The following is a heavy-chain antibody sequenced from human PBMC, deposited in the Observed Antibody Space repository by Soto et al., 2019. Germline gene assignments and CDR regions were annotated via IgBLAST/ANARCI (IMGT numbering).Heavy chain of an antibody. CDR2: IKQDGSEK. D-gene: IGHD1-26*01. CDR3: ARDQMAIVGATRRPHPYYYGMDV. CDR1: GFTFSSYW. V-gene: IGHV3-7*01. J-gene: IGHJ6*02. Sequence: EVQLLESGGGLVQPGGSLRLSCAASGFTFSSYWMSWVRQAPGKGLEWVANIKQDGSEKYYVDSVKGRFTISRDNAKNSLYLQMNSLRAEDTAVYYCARDQMAIVGATRRPHPYYYGMDVWGQGTTVTVSS.